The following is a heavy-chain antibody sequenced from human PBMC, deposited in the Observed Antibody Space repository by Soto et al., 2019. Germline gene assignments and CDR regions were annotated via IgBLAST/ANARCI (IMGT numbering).Heavy chain of an antibody. CDR3: ARRRVKIDRIAVAGKGDWFDP. Sequence: ASVKVSCKASGYTFTNYGINWVRQAPGQGLEWMGWINPNSGGTNYAQKFQGRVTMTRDTSISTAYMELSRLRSDDTAVYYCARRRVKIDRIAVAGKGDWFDPWGQGTLVTVSS. CDR2: INPNSGGT. D-gene: IGHD6-19*01. CDR1: GYTFTNYG. V-gene: IGHV1-2*02. J-gene: IGHJ5*02.